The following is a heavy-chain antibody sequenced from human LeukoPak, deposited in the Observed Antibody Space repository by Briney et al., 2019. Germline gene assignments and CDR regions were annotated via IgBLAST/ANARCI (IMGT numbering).Heavy chain of an antibody. D-gene: IGHD3-10*01. CDR3: ALDQGSGINYYYYYMDV. J-gene: IGHJ6*03. CDR2: IKQDGSEK. CDR1: GFTFSSYW. Sequence: GGSLRLSCAASGFTFSSYWMSWVRQAPGKGLEWVANIKQDGSEKYYVDSVKGRFTISRDNAKNSLYLQMNSLRAEDTAVYYCALDQGSGINYYYYYMDVWGKGTTVTVSS. V-gene: IGHV3-7*01.